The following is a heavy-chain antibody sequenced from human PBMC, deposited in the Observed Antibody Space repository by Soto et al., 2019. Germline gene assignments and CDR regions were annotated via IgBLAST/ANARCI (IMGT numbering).Heavy chain of an antibody. CDR1: GFTFSNYH. Sequence: GGSLRLSCAASGFTFSNYHMVWVRQAPGKGLESISSISASDGRTYYRDSVKGRFTISRDNSKNTLYYQMNSLRVEDTAVYYCARILSMVESYWYGMDVWGQATTVTVSS. V-gene: IGHV3-23*01. CDR3: ARILSMVESYWYGMDV. J-gene: IGHJ6*02. CDR2: ISASDGRT. D-gene: IGHD3-10*01.